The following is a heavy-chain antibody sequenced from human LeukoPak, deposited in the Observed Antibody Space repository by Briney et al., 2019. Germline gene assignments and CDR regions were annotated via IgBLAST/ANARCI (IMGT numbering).Heavy chain of an antibody. D-gene: IGHD5-24*01. CDR1: GGSIGSSSYY. Sequence: SETLSLTCTVSGGSIGSSSYYWGWIRQPPGKGLEWIGSIYYRGSTYYKPSLKSRVTISIDTSKNQFSLKLSSVTAADTAVYFCARQGGGDGYNLGNAYDIWGQGTMVTVSS. CDR2: IYYRGST. J-gene: IGHJ3*02. CDR3: ARQGGGDGYNLGNAYDI. V-gene: IGHV4-39*01.